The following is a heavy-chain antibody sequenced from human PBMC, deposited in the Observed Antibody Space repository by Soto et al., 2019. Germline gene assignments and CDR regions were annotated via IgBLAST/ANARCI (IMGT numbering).Heavy chain of an antibody. J-gene: IGHJ4*02. Sequence: GGSLRLSCAASGFTFSSYAMHWVRQAPGKGLEWVAVISYDGSNKYYADSVKGRFTISRDNSKNTLYLQMNSLRAEDTAVYYCASRLSSLPGDIVATIPPHWGQGTLVTVSS. V-gene: IGHV3-30-3*01. D-gene: IGHD5-12*01. CDR1: GFTFSSYA. CDR3: ASRLSSLPGDIVATIPPH. CDR2: ISYDGSNK.